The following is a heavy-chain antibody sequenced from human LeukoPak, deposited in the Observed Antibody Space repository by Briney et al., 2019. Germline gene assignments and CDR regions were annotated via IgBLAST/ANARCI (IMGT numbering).Heavy chain of an antibody. D-gene: IGHD3-16*01. V-gene: IGHV1-69*05. CDR3: MRWGHNARWPPEASDF. CDR1: VGTFSSYT. Sequence: SVKVSCKAPVGTFSSYTISWVRQGPGQGLEWVGGIIPIFGTANYAQKFQGRVTMTTDASTATVYMELRSLRSDDTALYYCMRWGHNARWPPEASDFWGQGTPVTVSS. CDR2: IIPIFGTA. J-gene: IGHJ4*02.